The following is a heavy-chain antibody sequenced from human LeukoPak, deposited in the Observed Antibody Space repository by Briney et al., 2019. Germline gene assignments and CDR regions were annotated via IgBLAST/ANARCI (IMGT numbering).Heavy chain of an antibody. Sequence: PSETLSLTCTVSGGSISNYYWSWIRQAPGKGLEWIGYIHSSGSANYKPSLESRVAISFDTSKNQFSLKLSAVTAADTAVYYCASGHYDFWTGYYFDHWGQGTLVTVSS. CDR2: IHSSGSA. CDR1: GGSISNYY. V-gene: IGHV4-4*08. CDR3: ASGHYDFWTGYYFDH. D-gene: IGHD3-3*01. J-gene: IGHJ4*02.